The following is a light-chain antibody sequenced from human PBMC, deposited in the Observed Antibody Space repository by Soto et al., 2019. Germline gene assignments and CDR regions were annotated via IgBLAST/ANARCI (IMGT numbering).Light chain of an antibody. CDR2: DNN. CDR1: SSNIGNNY. CDR3: GTWDSSLSAHV. J-gene: IGLJ1*01. Sequence: QSVLTQPPSVSAAPGQKVTISCSGGSSNIGNNYVSWYQQLPGTAPKLLIFDNNDRPSGIPDRFSGSKSGTSATLGITGLQTGDEAYYYCGTWDSSLSAHVFGTGTKLTVL. V-gene: IGLV1-51*01.